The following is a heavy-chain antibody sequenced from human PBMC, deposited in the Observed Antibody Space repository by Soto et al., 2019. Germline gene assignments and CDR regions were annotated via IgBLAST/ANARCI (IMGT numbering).Heavy chain of an antibody. Sequence: QVQLVQSGAEVKKPGASVKVSCKASGYTFTSYGISWVRQAPGQGLEWMGWISAYNGNTHYAQKLQGRVTMTTDTSTSTAYMELRSLRSDDTAVYYCARDKWGVLMVYARTNAFDIWGQGTMVTVSS. CDR1: GYTFTSYG. D-gene: IGHD2-8*01. CDR2: ISAYNGNT. CDR3: ARDKWGVLMVYARTNAFDI. J-gene: IGHJ3*02. V-gene: IGHV1-18*01.